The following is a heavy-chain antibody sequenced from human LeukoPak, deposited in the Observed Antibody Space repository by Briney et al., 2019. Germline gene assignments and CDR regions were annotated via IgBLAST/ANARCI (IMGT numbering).Heavy chain of an antibody. V-gene: IGHV3-20*01. Sequence: PGGFLRLSCAASGFTFDDYGVSWVRQAPGKGLEWVSGINWNGGSTGYADSVKGRFTISRDNAKNSLYLQMNSLRAEDTALYHCARDGVAAAGTNFDYWGQGTLVTVSS. D-gene: IGHD6-13*01. J-gene: IGHJ4*02. CDR2: INWNGGST. CDR3: ARDGVAAAGTNFDY. CDR1: GFTFDDYG.